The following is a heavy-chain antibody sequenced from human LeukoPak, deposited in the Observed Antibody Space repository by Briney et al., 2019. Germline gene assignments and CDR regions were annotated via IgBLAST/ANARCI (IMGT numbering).Heavy chain of an antibody. Sequence: SETLSLTCTVSGGSISSHYWSWIRQPPGKGLEWIGYTYFSGNINYNPSLKSRVTISVDTSKTHFSLKLSSVTAADTAVYYCARYDSSGYSIEYWGQGTQVTVAS. V-gene: IGHV4-59*11. CDR1: GGSISSHY. J-gene: IGHJ4*02. CDR3: ARYDSSGYSIEY. CDR2: TYFSGNI. D-gene: IGHD3-22*01.